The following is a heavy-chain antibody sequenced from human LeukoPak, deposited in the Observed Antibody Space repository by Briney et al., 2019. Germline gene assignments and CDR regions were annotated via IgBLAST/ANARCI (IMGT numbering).Heavy chain of an antibody. CDR2: IYYSGST. J-gene: IGHJ4*02. Sequence: SETLSLTCTVSGGSISSSRYYWRWIPQPPGKGLEWIGCIYYSGSTYYNPSLKSRVTISVDTSKNQFSLKLSSVTAADTAVYYCARQEEMMWSGYSAPFDYWGQGTLVTVSS. CDR1: GGSISSSRYY. V-gene: IGHV4-39*07. CDR3: ARQEEMMWSGYSAPFDY. D-gene: IGHD3-3*01.